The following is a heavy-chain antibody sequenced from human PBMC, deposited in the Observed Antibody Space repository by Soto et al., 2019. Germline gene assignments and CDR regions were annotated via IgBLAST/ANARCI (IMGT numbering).Heavy chain of an antibody. Sequence: SGPTLVNPTETLTLTCTVSGFSLSNARMGVSWIRQPPGKALEWLAHIFSNDEKSYSTSLKSRLTISKDTSKSQVVLTMTNMDPVDTATYYCARIQCISTSCYYYYYYGMDVWGQGTTVTVSS. CDR1: GFSLSNARMG. J-gene: IGHJ6*02. CDR3: ARIQCISTSCYYYYYYGMDV. V-gene: IGHV2-26*01. CDR2: IFSNDEK. D-gene: IGHD2-2*01.